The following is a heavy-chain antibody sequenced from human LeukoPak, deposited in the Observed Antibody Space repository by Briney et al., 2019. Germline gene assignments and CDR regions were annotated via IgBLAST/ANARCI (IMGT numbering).Heavy chain of an antibody. Sequence: GGSLRLSCAASGFTFSAYEMNWVRQAPGKGLEWISYIASSGSTIYYADSVKGRFTISRDNAENSLFLQMNSLRAEDTAVYYCALIREIDAFDIWGQGTMVTVSS. D-gene: IGHD3-16*01. CDR2: IASSGSTI. V-gene: IGHV3-48*03. CDR3: ALIREIDAFDI. CDR1: GFTFSAYE. J-gene: IGHJ3*02.